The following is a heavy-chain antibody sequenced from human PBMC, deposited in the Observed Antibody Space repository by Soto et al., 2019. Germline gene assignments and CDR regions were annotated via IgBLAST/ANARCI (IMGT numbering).Heavy chain of an antibody. CDR2: INPSGGST. V-gene: IGHV1-46*01. J-gene: IGHJ6*02. D-gene: IGHD5-18*01. CDR1: GYTFTSYY. CDR3: ARSQYASKWIQLWLQEDGMDV. Sequence: QVQLVQSGAEVKKPGASVKVSCKASGYTFTSYYMHWVRQAPGQGLEWMGIINPSGGSTSYAQKFQGRVTMTRDTSTSTVYMELSSLRSEDTAVYYCARSQYASKWIQLWLQEDGMDVWGQGTTVTVSS.